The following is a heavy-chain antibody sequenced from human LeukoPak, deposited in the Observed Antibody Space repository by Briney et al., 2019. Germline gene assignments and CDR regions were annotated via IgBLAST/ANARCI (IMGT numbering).Heavy chain of an antibody. CDR3: ARDSSTYYLYIWFEP. J-gene: IGHJ5*02. CDR1: GFTFTLSE. D-gene: IGHD2/OR15-2a*01. CDR2: ISISGYTV. Sequence: GGSLRLSCAAPGFTFTLSEMSWVRQAPGKGLEWISYISISGYTVYYADSVKGRFTTSRDNAKNSLYFQITGLRAQNTAVFYFARDSSTYYLYIWFEPWGQGTLVTVSS. V-gene: IGHV3-48*03.